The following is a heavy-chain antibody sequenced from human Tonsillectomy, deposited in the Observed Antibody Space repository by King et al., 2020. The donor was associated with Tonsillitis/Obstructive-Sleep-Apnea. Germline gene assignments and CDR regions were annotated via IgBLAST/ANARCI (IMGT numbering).Heavy chain of an antibody. CDR2: IYWDDDK. CDR1: GFSLSTSGVG. Sequence: ITLKESGPTLVKPTQTLTLTCTFSGFSLSTSGVGVGWIRQPPGKALEWLVLIYWDDDKRSSPSLKNRLTITKDTSKNQVVLTMTNMDPVDTATYYCASQLGSRGVTVTTTLFDYWGQGTLVTVSS. CDR3: ASQLGSRGVTVTTTLFDY. V-gene: IGHV2-5*02. J-gene: IGHJ4*02. D-gene: IGHD4-11*01.